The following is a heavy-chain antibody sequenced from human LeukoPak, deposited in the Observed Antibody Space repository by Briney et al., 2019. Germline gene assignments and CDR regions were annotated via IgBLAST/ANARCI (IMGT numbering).Heavy chain of an antibody. V-gene: IGHV3-23*01. J-gene: IGHJ4*02. CDR3: AKDNRFFYFDY. CDR1: GFTFSSYA. Sequence: GALSPSCAASGFTFSSYAMSWVRQAPAKGLVWVSAISGSGGSTYYADSVKGRFTISRDNPKNTLYLQMNSLRAEDTAVYYCAKDNRFFYFDYWGQGTLVTVSS. CDR2: ISGSGGST. D-gene: IGHD1-14*01.